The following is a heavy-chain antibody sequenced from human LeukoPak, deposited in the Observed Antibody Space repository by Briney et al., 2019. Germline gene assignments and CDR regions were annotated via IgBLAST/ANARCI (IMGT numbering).Heavy chain of an antibody. V-gene: IGHV4-4*02. J-gene: IGHJ5*02. CDR1: GGSISSSNW. CDR2: IYHSGST. D-gene: IGHD3-3*01. Sequence: SGTLSLTCAVSGGSISSSNWWSWVRQPPGKGLEWIGEIYHSGSTNYNPSLKSRVTISVDKSKNQFSLKLSSVTAADTAVYYCARAHVLRFLEWPFDLWGQGTLVTVSS. CDR3: ARAHVLRFLEWPFDL.